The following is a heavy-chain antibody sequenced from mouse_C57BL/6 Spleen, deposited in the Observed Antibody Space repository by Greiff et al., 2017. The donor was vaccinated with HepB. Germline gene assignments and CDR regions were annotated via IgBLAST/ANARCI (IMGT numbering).Heavy chain of an antibody. CDR1: GFNIKDDY. CDR3: TSYYGSSLLAY. J-gene: IGHJ3*01. Sequence: EVQLQQSGAELVRPGASVKLSCTASGFNIKDDYMHWVKQRPEQGLEWIGWIDPENGDTEYASKFQGKATITADTSSNTAYLQLSSLTSEDTAVYYCTSYYGSSLLAYWGQGTLVTVSA. CDR2: IDPENGDT. D-gene: IGHD1-1*01. V-gene: IGHV14-4*01.